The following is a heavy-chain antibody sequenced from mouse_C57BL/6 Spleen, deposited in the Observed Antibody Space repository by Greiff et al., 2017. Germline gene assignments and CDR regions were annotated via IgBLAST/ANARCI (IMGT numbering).Heavy chain of an antibody. CDR1: GFTFSDYY. D-gene: IGHD3-3*01. Sequence: EVHLVESEGGLVQPGSSMKLSCTASGFTFSDYYMAWVRQVPETGLEWVANINYDGSSTYYLDSLKSRFIISRDNAKNILYLQMRSLKSEDTATYYCAREGGRYAMDYWGQGTSVTVSS. CDR3: AREGGRYAMDY. J-gene: IGHJ4*01. V-gene: IGHV5-16*01. CDR2: INYDGSST.